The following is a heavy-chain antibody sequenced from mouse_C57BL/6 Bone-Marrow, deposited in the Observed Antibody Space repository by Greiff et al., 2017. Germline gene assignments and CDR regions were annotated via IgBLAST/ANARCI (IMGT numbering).Heavy chain of an antibody. D-gene: IGHD2-1*01. J-gene: IGHJ1*03. CDR2: IDPHSGGT. CDR3: AHGNYFYWYFAV. Sequence: QVQLQQPGAELVKPGASVKLSCTASGYTFTSYWMHWVKPRPGRGLEWIGRIDPHSGGTKYNEKFTRKATLTVDKPSSTAYMQLSSLTSEDSAVYYCAHGNYFYWYFAVWGTGTTVTVSS. CDR1: GYTFTSYW. V-gene: IGHV1-72*01.